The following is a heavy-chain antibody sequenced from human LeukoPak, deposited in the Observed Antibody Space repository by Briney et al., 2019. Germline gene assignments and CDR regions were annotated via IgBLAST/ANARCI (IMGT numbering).Heavy chain of an antibody. CDR2: IYSSGST. J-gene: IGHJ4*02. Sequence: SETLSLTCTVPGGSMNNYYWNWIRQPAGKGLEWIGHIYSSGSTNYNPSLKSRVTISIDTSKNQFFLKLTSVTAADTAVYYCARRTDYWGPGTLVTVSS. V-gene: IGHV4-4*07. CDR1: GGSMNNYY. D-gene: IGHD1-14*01. CDR3: ARRTDY.